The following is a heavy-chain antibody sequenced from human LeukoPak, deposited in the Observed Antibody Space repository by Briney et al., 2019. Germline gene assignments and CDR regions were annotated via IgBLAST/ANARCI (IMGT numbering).Heavy chain of an antibody. J-gene: IGHJ3*01. CDR2: IYFSGSV. Sequence: SETLSLTCTVSGYSIRSHHWWGWIRQPPGKGLEWIGYIYFSGSVLDNPSLKSRVTSSVDKSKSQFSLRMTSVTAVDTAVYYCARTDSSGYDAFDVWGQGTMVTVSS. V-gene: IGHV4-28*05. CDR1: GYSIRSHHW. CDR3: ARTDSSGYDAFDV. D-gene: IGHD3-22*01.